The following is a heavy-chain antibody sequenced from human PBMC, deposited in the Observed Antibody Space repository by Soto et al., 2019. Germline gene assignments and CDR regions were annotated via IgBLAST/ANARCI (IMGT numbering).Heavy chain of an antibody. D-gene: IGHD6-13*01. J-gene: IGHJ6*02. CDR1: GFTFSSYA. Sequence: GSLRLSCAASGFTFSSYAMHWVRQAPGKGLERVAVISYDGSNKYYADSVKGRFTISRDNSKNTLYLQMNSLRAEDTAVYYCARVIAAGDYYYYGMDVWGQGTTITVSS. CDR2: ISYDGSNK. CDR3: ARVIAAGDYYYYGMDV. V-gene: IGHV3-30-3*01.